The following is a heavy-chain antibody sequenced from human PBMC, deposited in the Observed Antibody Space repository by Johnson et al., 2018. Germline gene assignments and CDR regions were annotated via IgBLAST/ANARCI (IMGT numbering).Heavy chain of an antibody. CDR2: ISYGGSEK. CDR1: GFTFSRYS. Sequence: QVQLVESGGGVVQPGRSLRLSCAASGFTFSRYSMQWVRQAPGKGLEWVAVISYGGSEKYSGDSVKGRFTISRDNAKNTLYLQMNSLRAEDTGLYYCVRDRGSPDAFDIWGQGTMVTVSS. D-gene: IGHD6-13*01. CDR3: VRDRGSPDAFDI. J-gene: IGHJ3*02. V-gene: IGHV3-30-3*01.